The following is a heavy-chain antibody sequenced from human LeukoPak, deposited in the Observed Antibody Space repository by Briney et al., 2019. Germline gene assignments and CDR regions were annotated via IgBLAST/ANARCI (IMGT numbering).Heavy chain of an antibody. D-gene: IGHD3-22*01. CDR3: ARSLLGSSSGYLDY. V-gene: IGHV3-11*04. CDR1: GFTFSDYD. Sequence: GGSLRLSCAASGFTFSDYDMSWIRQAPGKGLEWFSYISSSGRTKYYADSMKGRFTISRDNAKNSLYLQMNSLRAEDTAVYYCARSLLGSSSGYLDYWGQGTLVTVSP. J-gene: IGHJ4*02. CDR2: ISSSGRTK.